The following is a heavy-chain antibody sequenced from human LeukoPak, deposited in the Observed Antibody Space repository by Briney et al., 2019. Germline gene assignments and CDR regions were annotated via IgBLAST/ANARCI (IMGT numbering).Heavy chain of an antibody. CDR1: GVSVSSGSYY. CDR3: ARSSLLWFGELFS. CDR2: IYYSGST. D-gene: IGHD3-10*01. J-gene: IGHJ4*02. V-gene: IGHV4-61*01. Sequence: SETLSLTCTVSGVSVSSGSYYWSWIRQPPGKGLEWIGYIYYSGSTNYNPSLKSRVTISVDTSKNQFSLKLSSVTAADTAVYYCARSSLLWFGELFSWGQGTLVTVSS.